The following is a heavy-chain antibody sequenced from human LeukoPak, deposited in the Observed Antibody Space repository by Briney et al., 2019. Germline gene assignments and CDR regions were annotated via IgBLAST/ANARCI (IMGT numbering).Heavy chain of an antibody. Sequence: GASVKVSCKASGGTFSSYAISWVRQAPGQGLEWMGGIIPIFGTANYAQKFQGRVTITTDESTSTAYMELSSLRSEDTAVSYCAGRAPGWFGESVGYYYYYMDVWGKGTTVTVSS. CDR2: IIPIFGTA. V-gene: IGHV1-69*05. D-gene: IGHD3-10*01. CDR1: GGTFSSYA. J-gene: IGHJ6*03. CDR3: AGRAPGWFGESVGYYYYYMDV.